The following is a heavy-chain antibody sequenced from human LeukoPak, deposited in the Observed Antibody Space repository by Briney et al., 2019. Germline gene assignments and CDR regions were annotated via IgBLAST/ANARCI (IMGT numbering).Heavy chain of an antibody. Sequence: GSLRLSCAASGFTLSSYSMNWVRQAPGKGLEWIGYIYYSGSTNYNPSLKSRVTISVDTSKNQFSLKLSSVTAADTAVYYCASSTRESGYPHFDYWGQGTLVTVSS. D-gene: IGHD3-3*01. J-gene: IGHJ4*02. V-gene: IGHV4-59*08. CDR2: IYYSGST. CDR3: ASSTRESGYPHFDY. CDR1: GFTLSSYS.